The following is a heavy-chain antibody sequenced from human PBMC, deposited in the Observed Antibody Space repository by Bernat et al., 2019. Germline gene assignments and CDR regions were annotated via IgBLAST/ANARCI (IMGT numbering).Heavy chain of an antibody. J-gene: IGHJ6*03. D-gene: IGHD3-3*01. CDR2: ISAYNGNT. V-gene: IGHV1-18*01. CDR1: GYTFTSYG. CDR3: AGGGYYDFWSGYCSAYYYYMDV. Sequence: QVQLVQSGAEVKKPGASVKVSCKASGYTFTSYGISWVRQAPGQGLEWMGWISAYNGNTNYAQKLQGRVTMTADTSTSTAYMEMRSLRSDDTAVYYCAGGGYYDFWSGYCSAYYYYMDVWGKGTTVTVSS.